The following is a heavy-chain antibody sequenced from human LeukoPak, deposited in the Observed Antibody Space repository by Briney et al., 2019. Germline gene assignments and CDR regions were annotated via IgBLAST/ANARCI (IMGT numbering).Heavy chain of an antibody. CDR2: VYYTGST. D-gene: IGHD5/OR15-5a*01. J-gene: IGHJ3*02. CDR1: GDSISNHIYY. V-gene: IGHV4-39*02. Sequence: SETLSLTCAVSGDSISNHIYYWDWIRQTPGKGLEWIGAVYYTGSTHYNPSLKSRVTISVDTSDNRFFLHLSSVNAADTAVYYCARLRALSGHRGAFDIWGQGTMVTVSS. CDR3: ARLRALSGHRGAFDI.